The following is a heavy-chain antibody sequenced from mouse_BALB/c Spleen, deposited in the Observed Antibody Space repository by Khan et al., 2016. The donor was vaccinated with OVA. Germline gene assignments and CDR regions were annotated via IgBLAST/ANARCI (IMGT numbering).Heavy chain of an antibody. CDR3: TRHGYVAWFTY. V-gene: IGHV1S135*01. J-gene: IGHJ3*01. Sequence: EVQLVESGPELMKPGASVKISCKASGYSFTSYYIHWVMQSHGKSLEWIGYIDPFSGRTTYNQKFKGKATVTVDKSSSPAYIHLSNLTSEDSAVYYCTRHGYVAWFTYWGQGTLVTVAA. D-gene: IGHD2-2*01. CDR2: IDPFSGRT. CDR1: GYSFTSYY.